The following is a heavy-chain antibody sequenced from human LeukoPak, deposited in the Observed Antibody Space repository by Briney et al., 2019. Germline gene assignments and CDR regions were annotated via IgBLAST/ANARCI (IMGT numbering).Heavy chain of an antibody. V-gene: IGHV3-9*01. Sequence: GGSLGLSCAATGFTFDDYAMHWVRQAPGKGLEWVSGISWNSGSIGYANSVKGRFTISRDNAKNSLYLQMNSLRAEDTALYYCAKDIDSSWYSAFDIWGQGTMVTVSS. D-gene: IGHD6-13*01. CDR2: ISWNSGSI. CDR1: GFTFDDYA. J-gene: IGHJ3*02. CDR3: AKDIDSSWYSAFDI.